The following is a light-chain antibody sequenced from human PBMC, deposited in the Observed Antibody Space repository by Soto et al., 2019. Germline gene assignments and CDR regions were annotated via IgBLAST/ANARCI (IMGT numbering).Light chain of an antibody. CDR1: TGAVTSGHY. CDR3: LLSYSGARHVV. V-gene: IGLV7-46*01. CDR2: DTR. J-gene: IGLJ2*01. Sequence: QAVVTQEPSLTVSPGGTVTLTCGSSTGAVTSGHYPYWFQQKPGQAPRTLIYDTRNKHSWTPARFSGSLLGGKAALTLSGAQPEDEAEYYCLLSYSGARHVVFGGGTTLTVL.